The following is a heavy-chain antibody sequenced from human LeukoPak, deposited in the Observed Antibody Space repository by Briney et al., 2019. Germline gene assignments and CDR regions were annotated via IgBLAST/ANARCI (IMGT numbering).Heavy chain of an antibody. Sequence: SDTLSLTCAVSGYSISSSNWWGWIRQPPGKGLEWIGYIYYSGSTNYNPSLKSRATMSVDTSKNQFSLKLSSVTALDTAVYYCARMVGDYYDSSGSFDYWGQGTLVTVSS. D-gene: IGHD3-22*01. CDR3: ARMVGDYYDSSGSFDY. CDR1: GYSISSSNW. J-gene: IGHJ4*02. V-gene: IGHV4-28*06. CDR2: IYYSGST.